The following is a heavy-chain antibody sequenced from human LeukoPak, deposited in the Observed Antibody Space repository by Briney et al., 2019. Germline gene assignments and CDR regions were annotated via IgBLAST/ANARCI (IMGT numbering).Heavy chain of an antibody. J-gene: IGHJ4*02. D-gene: IGHD1-26*01. V-gene: IGHV4-59*01. CDR2: IDYSGST. Sequence: SETLSLTCIVSGGSISSYYWSWIRQPPGKGLEWIGYIDYSGSTNYNPSLKSRVTISVDTSKKQFSLKLSSVTAADTAVYYCARFNSGSYQHYFDYWGQGTLVTVSS. CDR3: ARFNSGSYQHYFDY. CDR1: GGSISSYY.